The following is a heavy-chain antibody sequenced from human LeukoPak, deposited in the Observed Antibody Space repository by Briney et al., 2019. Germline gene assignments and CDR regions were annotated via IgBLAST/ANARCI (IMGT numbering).Heavy chain of an antibody. D-gene: IGHD5-18*01. CDR1: GYSISSGYY. V-gene: IGHV4-38-2*01. CDR2: IYHSGST. J-gene: IGHJ5*02. Sequence: PSETLYLTCAVSGYSISSGYYWGWIRQPPGKGLEWIGSIYHSGSTYYNPSLKSRVTISVDTSKNQFSLKLSSVTAADTAVYYCARGVDTAMAYNWFDPWGQGTLVTVSS. CDR3: ARGVDTAMAYNWFDP.